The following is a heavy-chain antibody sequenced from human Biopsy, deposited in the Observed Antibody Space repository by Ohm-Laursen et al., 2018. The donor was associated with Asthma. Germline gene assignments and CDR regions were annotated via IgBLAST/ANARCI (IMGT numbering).Heavy chain of an antibody. V-gene: IGHV3-30-3*01. CDR3: ARDVMEWYLPAFDF. D-gene: IGHD3-3*01. CDR2: GGSYYDGGLK. J-gene: IGHJ4*02. Sequence: SLRLSCAASGFTFRSYAMHWVHQAPGKGLEWVAVGGSYYDGGLKYYADSVNGRFTVSRDDSKNTLYLQMSSLRPDDTAVYYCARDVMEWYLPAFDFWGQGTLVTVSS. CDR1: GFTFRSYA.